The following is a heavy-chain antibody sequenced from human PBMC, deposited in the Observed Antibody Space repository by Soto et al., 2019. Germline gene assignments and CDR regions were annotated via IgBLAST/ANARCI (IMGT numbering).Heavy chain of an antibody. CDR1: GGSISSSSYY. Sequence: SETLSLTCTVSGGSISSSSYYWGWIRQPPGKGMEGIGSIYYSGSTYYNPPLKSRVTISVDTSKNQFSLKLSSVTAADTAVYYCASLPYSSSSVNKFDYWGQGTLVTVSS. CDR2: IYYSGST. V-gene: IGHV4-39*01. D-gene: IGHD6-6*01. CDR3: ASLPYSSSSVNKFDY. J-gene: IGHJ4*02.